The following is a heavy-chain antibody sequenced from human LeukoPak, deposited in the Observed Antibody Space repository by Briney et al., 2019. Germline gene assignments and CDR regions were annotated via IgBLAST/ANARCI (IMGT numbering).Heavy chain of an antibody. V-gene: IGHV4-59*11. Sequence: PSETLSLTCTVSGGSIRSHNWTWIRQAPGKRLEWIGYTFYTGATYYNPSLRSRVTISIDTSKNQFSLKVTSVTTADTAVYYCAKRDRGGWFDPWGQGTLVTVSS. CDR3: AKRDRGGWFDP. D-gene: IGHD1-1*01. J-gene: IGHJ5*02. CDR2: TFYTGAT. CDR1: GGSIRSHN.